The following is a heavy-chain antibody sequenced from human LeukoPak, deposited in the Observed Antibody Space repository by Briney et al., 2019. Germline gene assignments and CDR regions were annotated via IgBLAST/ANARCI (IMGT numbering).Heavy chain of an antibody. D-gene: IGHD6-13*01. J-gene: IGHJ4*02. V-gene: IGHV3-66*01. CDR3: ARSLQQQPFDY. CDR1: GFTVSSNY. CDR2: IYSGGST. Sequence: PGGSLRLSCAASGFTVSSNYMSWVRQAPGKGLGWVSVIYSGGSTYYADSVKGRFTISRDNSKNTLYLQMNSLRAEDTAVYYCARSLQQQPFDYWGQGTLVTVSS.